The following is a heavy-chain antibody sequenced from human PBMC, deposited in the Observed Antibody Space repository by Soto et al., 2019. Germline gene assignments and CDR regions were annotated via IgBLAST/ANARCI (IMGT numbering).Heavy chain of an antibody. Sequence: GSLRLSCAASGFTFSNAWMSWVRQAPGKCLDWVSSFSGSCGCTYYADSVKGCFTFSIDFSKITLYLQMNSLRAEDTAVYYCANAKQLLKAYFDYWGQGTLVTVSS. V-gene: IGHV3-23*01. CDR1: GFTFSNAW. CDR2: FSGSCGCT. J-gene: IGHJ4*02. D-gene: IGHD2-2*01. CDR3: ANAKQLLKAYFDY.